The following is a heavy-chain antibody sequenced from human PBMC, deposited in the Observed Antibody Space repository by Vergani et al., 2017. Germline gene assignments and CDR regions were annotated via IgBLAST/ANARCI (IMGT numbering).Heavy chain of an antibody. CDR2: IYYTGIT. CDR3: ARGWVSGWYGELGY. Sequence: QVQLQESGPGLVKPSETLSLTCTVSGGSICSYYWTWIRQPPGKGLEWIGNIYYTGITNYNPPLQSRVTMSVDTSNNQFSLRLSSVTAADTAVYYCARGWVSGWYGELGYWGQGTLVTVSS. CDR1: GGSICSYY. D-gene: IGHD6-19*01. J-gene: IGHJ4*02. V-gene: IGHV4-59*01.